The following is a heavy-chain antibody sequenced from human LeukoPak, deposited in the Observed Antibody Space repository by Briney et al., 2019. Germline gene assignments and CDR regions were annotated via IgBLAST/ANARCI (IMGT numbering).Heavy chain of an antibody. V-gene: IGHV4-59*01. CDR1: GASIQPNF. J-gene: IGHJ4*02. Sequence: SSETLSLTCTVSGASIQPNFWSWLRQPPGKGLEWIGYIHHSGNTNYNPSLRSRVTILIDTPTKQFPLRLNSVAAADTALYYCARADLYDTSLFFDYWGQGILVTVSS. CDR3: ARADLYDTSLFFDY. D-gene: IGHD3-16*01. CDR2: IHHSGNT.